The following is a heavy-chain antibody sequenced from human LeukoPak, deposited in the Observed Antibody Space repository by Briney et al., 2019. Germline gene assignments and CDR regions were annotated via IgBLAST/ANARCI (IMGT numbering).Heavy chain of an antibody. J-gene: IGHJ4*02. CDR1: GGSISSGDYY. Sequence: SETLSLTCTVSGGSISSGDYYWSWIRQPPGKGLEWIGYIYYSGSTYYNPSLKSRVTISVDTSKNQFSLKLSSVTAADTAVYYCARVGGSYYDFDYWGQGTLVTVSS. CDR3: ARVGGSYYDFDY. CDR2: IYYSGST. D-gene: IGHD1-26*01. V-gene: IGHV4-30-4*08.